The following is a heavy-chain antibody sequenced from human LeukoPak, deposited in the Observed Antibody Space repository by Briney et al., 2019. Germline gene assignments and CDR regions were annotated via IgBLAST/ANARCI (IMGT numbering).Heavy chain of an antibody. CDR1: GGTFSSYA. CDR2: IIPIFGTA. Sequence: ASVKVSCKASGGTFSSYAISWVRQAPGQGLEWMGGIIPIFGTANYAQKFQGRVTITADESTSTAYMGLSSLRSEDTAVYYCARDQTSRDGYNYRRYYYYYYMDVWGKGTTVTVSS. CDR3: ARDQTSRDGYNYRRYYYYYYMDV. D-gene: IGHD5-24*01. J-gene: IGHJ6*03. V-gene: IGHV1-69*13.